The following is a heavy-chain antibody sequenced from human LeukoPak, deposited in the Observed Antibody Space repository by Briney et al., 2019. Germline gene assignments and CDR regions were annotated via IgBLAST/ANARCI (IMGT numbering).Heavy chain of an antibody. J-gene: IGHJ4*02. CDR1: GFTFSTYA. V-gene: IGHV3-30*04. Sequence: GGSLRLSCAASGFTFSTYAMHWVRQASGKGLEWVAVISHDGNNRYYADSVKGRFTVSRDNSKNTLHLQMYSLRADDTAVYYCARMTGYYDGSGYYYSDYWGQGTLVTVSS. D-gene: IGHD3-22*01. CDR3: ARMTGYYDGSGYYYSDY. CDR2: ISHDGNNR.